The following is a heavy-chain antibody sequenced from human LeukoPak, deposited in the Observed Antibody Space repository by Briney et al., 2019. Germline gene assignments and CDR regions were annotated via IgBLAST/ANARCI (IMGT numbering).Heavy chain of an antibody. CDR2: IIPILGIA. V-gene: IGHV1-69*04. D-gene: IGHD6-13*01. CDR3: ARGIVLAVAAAVFDP. Sequence: SVKVSCKASGGTFSSYAISWVRQAPGQGLEWMGRIIPILGIANYAQKFQGRVTITADKSTSTAYMELSSLRSEDTAVYYCARGIVLAVAAAVFDPWGQGTLVIVSS. CDR1: GGTFSSYA. J-gene: IGHJ5*02.